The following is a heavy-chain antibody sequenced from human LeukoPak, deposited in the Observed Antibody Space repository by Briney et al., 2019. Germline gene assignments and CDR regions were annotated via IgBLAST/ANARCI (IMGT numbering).Heavy chain of an antibody. D-gene: IGHD3-3*01. Sequence: SGGSLRLSCAASGFTFSSYSMNWVRQAPGKGLEWVSGINWNGGSTGYADSVKGRFTISRDNAKNSLYLQMNSLRAEDTALYHCARGAYDFWSGYYFSSFDYWGQGTLVTVSS. J-gene: IGHJ4*02. CDR1: GFTFSSYS. V-gene: IGHV3-20*01. CDR3: ARGAYDFWSGYYFSSFDY. CDR2: INWNGGST.